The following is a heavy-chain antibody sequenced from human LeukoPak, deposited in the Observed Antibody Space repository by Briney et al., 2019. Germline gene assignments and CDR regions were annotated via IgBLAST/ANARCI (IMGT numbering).Heavy chain of an antibody. V-gene: IGHV3-72*01. CDR2: IRKKDNSYTT. J-gene: IGHJ4*02. Sequence: GGSLRLSCAASGFIFSDRYMDWVRQAPGKGLEWVGRIRKKDNSYTTEYAASVKGRFTISRDDSKNSLHLQMNSLKTEDAAVYYCSRLDSSGYPDYWGQGTLVTVSS. CDR3: SRLDSSGYPDY. D-gene: IGHD3-22*01. CDR1: GFIFSDRY.